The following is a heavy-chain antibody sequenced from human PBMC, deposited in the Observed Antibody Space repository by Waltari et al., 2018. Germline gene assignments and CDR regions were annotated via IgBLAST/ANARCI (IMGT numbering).Heavy chain of an antibody. CDR3: ARGGDGYTFDY. Sequence: QVQLVQSGAEVKKPGASVKVSCKASGYTFTSYAMHWGRQAPGQRLEWMGWINAGNGNTKYSQKFQGRVTITRDTSASTAYMELSSLRSEDTAVYYCARGGDGYTFDYWGQGTLVTVSS. D-gene: IGHD5-12*01. J-gene: IGHJ4*02. CDR2: INAGNGNT. CDR1: GYTFTSYA. V-gene: IGHV1-3*01.